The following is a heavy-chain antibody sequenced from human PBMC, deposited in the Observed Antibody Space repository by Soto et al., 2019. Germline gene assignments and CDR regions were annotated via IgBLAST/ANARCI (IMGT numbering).Heavy chain of an antibody. D-gene: IGHD3-10*01. J-gene: IGHJ4*02. CDR3: ERLIAGSGSHFDS. CDR1: GYIFTDYW. V-gene: IGHV5-51*01. Sequence: GESLKISCKGSGYIFTDYWIAWFRQMPGMGLEWMGIIYPGDSDTRYSPSSQDQVTISADKNIATPSLQWSGLHASDIAVYYWERLIAGSGSHFDSVGQGTLVTVS. CDR2: IYPGDSDT.